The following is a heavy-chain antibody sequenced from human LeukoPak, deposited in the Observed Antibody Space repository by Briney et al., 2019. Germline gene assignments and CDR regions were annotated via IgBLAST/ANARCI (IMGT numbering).Heavy chain of an antibody. CDR3: ARIKGYGLSYFDY. J-gene: IGHJ4*02. Sequence: GASVKVSCKASGYTFTGYYMHWVRQAPGQGLEWMGWIDPNSGGTNYAQKFQGRVTMTRDTSISTAYMELSRLRSDDTAVYYCARIKGYGLSYFDYWGQGTLVTVSS. D-gene: IGHD5-18*01. V-gene: IGHV1-2*02. CDR1: GYTFTGYY. CDR2: IDPNSGGT.